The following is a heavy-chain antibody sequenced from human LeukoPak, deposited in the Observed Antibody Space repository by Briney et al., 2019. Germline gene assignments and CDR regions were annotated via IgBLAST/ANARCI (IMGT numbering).Heavy chain of an antibody. Sequence: ASVKVSCKASGYTFTSYGISWVRQAPGQGLEWMGWISAYNGNTNYAQKLQGRVTMTTDTSTSTAYMELRSLGSDDTAVYYCARESGGGYLAFYYYYYGMDVWGQGTTVTVSS. J-gene: IGHJ6*02. CDR3: ARESGGGYLAFYYYYYGMDV. V-gene: IGHV1-18*01. CDR2: ISAYNGNT. CDR1: GYTFTSYG. D-gene: IGHD3-22*01.